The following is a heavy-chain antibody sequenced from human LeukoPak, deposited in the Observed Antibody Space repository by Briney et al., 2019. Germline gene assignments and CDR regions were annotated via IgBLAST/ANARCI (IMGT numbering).Heavy chain of an antibody. CDR2: IYSGGTT. Sequence: GGSLRLSCAASGFTVSSNYMSWVRQAPGKGLEWVSVIYSGGTTYYADSVKGRFTISRDNSKNTLYLQMNSLRAEDTAVYYCAKESSSWYPRPFNDWGQGTLVTVSS. D-gene: IGHD6-13*01. J-gene: IGHJ4*02. CDR1: GFTVSSNY. V-gene: IGHV3-53*01. CDR3: AKESSSWYPRPFND.